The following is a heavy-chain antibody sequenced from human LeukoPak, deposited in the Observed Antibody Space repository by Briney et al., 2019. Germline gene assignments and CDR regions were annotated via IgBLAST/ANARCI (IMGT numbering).Heavy chain of an antibody. V-gene: IGHV1-69*05. CDR1: GGTFSSYA. CDR3: ARARLTPGTLRAIVGYYYYYMDV. D-gene: IGHD5-18*01. CDR2: IIPIFGTA. J-gene: IGHJ6*03. Sequence: GASVKVSCKASGGTFSSYAISWVRQAPGQGLEWMGGIIPIFGTANYAQKFQGRVTMTRNTSISTAYMELSSLRSEDTAVYYCARARLTPGTLRAIVGYYYYYMDVWGKGTTVTISS.